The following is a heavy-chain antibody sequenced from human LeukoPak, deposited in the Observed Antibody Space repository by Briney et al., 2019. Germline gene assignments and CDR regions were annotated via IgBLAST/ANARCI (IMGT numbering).Heavy chain of an antibody. CDR2: INSDGSST. CDR3: AGSSGPNWFDP. J-gene: IGHJ5*02. CDR1: GFTFSSYW. Sequence: QSGGSLRLSCAASGFTFSSYWMHWVRQAPGKGLVWVSRINSDGSSTSYADSVKGRFTISRDNAKNTLYLQMSSLRAEDTAVYYCAGSSGPNWFDPWGQGTLVTVSS. D-gene: IGHD3-22*01. V-gene: IGHV3-74*01.